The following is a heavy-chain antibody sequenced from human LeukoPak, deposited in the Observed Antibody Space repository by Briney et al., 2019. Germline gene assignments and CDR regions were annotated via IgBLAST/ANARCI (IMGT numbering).Heavy chain of an antibody. V-gene: IGHV3-53*01. Sequence: PGGSLRLSCAASGFTVSSAYMSWVRQAPGKGLEWVSVIYSGGSTYYADSVKGRFTISRDNSKNTLYLQMNSLRAEDTAVYYCAKDLSGSYLFDYWGQGTLVTVPS. D-gene: IGHD1-26*01. CDR1: GFTVSSAY. J-gene: IGHJ4*02. CDR2: IYSGGST. CDR3: AKDLSGSYLFDY.